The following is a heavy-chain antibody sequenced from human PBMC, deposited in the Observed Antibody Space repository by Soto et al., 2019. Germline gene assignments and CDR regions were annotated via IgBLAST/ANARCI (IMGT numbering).Heavy chain of an antibody. CDR2: VWYDGSNG. J-gene: IGHJ4*02. CDR3: ARDHDFRSDYFDY. D-gene: IGHD3-3*01. CDR1: GFIFSNFG. V-gene: IGHV3-33*01. Sequence: GGSLRLSCTASGFIFSNFGMHWVRQAPGKGLEWVAGVWYDGSNGVSAESVKGRFTISRGNAKNSLYLQMDSLRAEDTAVYYCARDHDFRSDYFDYWGQGTLVTVSS.